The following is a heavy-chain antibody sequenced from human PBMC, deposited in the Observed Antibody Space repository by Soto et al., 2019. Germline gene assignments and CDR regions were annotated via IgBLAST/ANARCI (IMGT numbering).Heavy chain of an antibody. CDR1: GFTFSSYG. J-gene: IGHJ4*02. Sequence: GSLRLSCAASGFTFSSYGMHWVRQAPGKGLEWVAVIWYDGSNKYYADSVKGRFTISRDNSKNTLYLQMNSLRAEDTAVYYCARNKDTYYYDSSGLDYWGQGTLVTVSS. CDR3: ARNKDTYYYDSSGLDY. V-gene: IGHV3-33*01. CDR2: IWYDGSNK. D-gene: IGHD3-22*01.